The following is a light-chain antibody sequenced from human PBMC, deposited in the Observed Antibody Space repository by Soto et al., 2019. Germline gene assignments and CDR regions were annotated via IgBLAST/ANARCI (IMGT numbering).Light chain of an antibody. J-gene: IGKJ4*01. Sequence: DIQMTQSPSSLSASEGDRVTITCQSSHDVSRNLNWFQQKPGEAPQLLIYDASNLERGVPSRFSGSGSGTDFTLTISSLQPEDVATYCCQQYNSMLSVGGGTEVEIK. V-gene: IGKV1-33*01. CDR3: QQYNSMLS. CDR1: HDVSRN. CDR2: DAS.